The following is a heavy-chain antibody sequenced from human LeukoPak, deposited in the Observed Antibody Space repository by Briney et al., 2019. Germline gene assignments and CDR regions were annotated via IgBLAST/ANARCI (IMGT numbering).Heavy chain of an antibody. V-gene: IGHV3-30-3*01. CDR3: ARESGGSGSYYAYYYYGMDV. Sequence: GGSLRLSCAASGFTFSSYAVLWVRQAPGKGLEGVAVISYDGSNKYYADSVKGRFTISRDNSKNTLYLQMNSLRAEDTAVYYCARESGGSGSYYAYYYYGMDVWGQGTTVTVSS. CDR2: ISYDGSNK. CDR1: GFTFSSYA. J-gene: IGHJ6*02. D-gene: IGHD3-10*01.